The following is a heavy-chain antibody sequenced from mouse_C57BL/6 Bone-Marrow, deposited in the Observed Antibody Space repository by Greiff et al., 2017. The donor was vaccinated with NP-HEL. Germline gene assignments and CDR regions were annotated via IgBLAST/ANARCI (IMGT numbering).Heavy chain of an antibody. V-gene: IGHV1-26*01. CDR2: INPNNGGT. Sequence: EVQLQQSGPELVKPGASVKISCKASGYTFTDYYMNWVKQSHGKSLEWIGDINPNNGGTNYNQKFKGKATLTVDKSSSTAYMELRSLTSEDSAVYYCASIYYYGSGDYWGKGTTLTVSS. D-gene: IGHD1-1*01. CDR1: GYTFTDYY. CDR3: ASIYYYGSGDY. J-gene: IGHJ2*01.